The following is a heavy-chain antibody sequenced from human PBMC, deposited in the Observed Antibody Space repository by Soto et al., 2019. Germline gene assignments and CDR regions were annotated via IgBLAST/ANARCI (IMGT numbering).Heavy chain of an antibody. CDR3: ARTGEGYYDSSGYYYDY. CDR1: GGSFSGYY. J-gene: IGHJ4*02. V-gene: IGHV4-34*01. Sequence: SETLSLTCAVYGGSFSGYYWSWIRQPPGKGLEWIGEINHSGSTNYNPSLKSQVTISVDTSKNQFSLKLSSVTAADTAVYYCARTGEGYYDSSGYYYDYWGQGTLVTVSS. D-gene: IGHD3-22*01. CDR2: INHSGST.